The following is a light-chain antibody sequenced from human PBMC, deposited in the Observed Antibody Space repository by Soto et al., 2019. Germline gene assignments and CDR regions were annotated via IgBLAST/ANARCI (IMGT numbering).Light chain of an antibody. Sequence: DIHMTQSPSTLSASVGDRVTITCRASQSLTMWLAWYQQKPGKAPNLLIYKTSSLESGAPSRFSGSGSGTKSPLTISRLQPDDFETYYCQHWIVYSWTSGQGTRVEVK. CDR1: QSLTMW. CDR2: KTS. J-gene: IGKJ1*01. CDR3: QHWIVYSWT. V-gene: IGKV1-5*03.